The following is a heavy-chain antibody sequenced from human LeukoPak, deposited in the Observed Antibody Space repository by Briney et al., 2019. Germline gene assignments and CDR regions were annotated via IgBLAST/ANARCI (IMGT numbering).Heavy chain of an antibody. CDR3: ARGRDGYNSGY. D-gene: IGHD5-24*01. J-gene: IGHJ4*02. CDR2: INPNSGGT. V-gene: IGHV1-2*02. CDR1: GYTFTGYY. Sequence: GASVKVSCKASGYTFTGYYMHWVRQAPGQGLEWRGWINPNSGGTNYAQKFQGRVTITADESTSTAYMELSSLRSEDTAVYYCARGRDGYNSGYWGQGTLVTVSS.